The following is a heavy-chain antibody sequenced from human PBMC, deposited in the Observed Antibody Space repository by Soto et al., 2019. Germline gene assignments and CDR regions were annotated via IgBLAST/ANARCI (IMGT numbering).Heavy chain of an antibody. V-gene: IGHV3-48*02. CDR2: ISTSSSTI. D-gene: IGHD6-6*01. Sequence: GGSLRLSCAASGFTFSSYSMNWVRQAPGKGLEWVSYISTSSSTIYYADSVKGRFTISRDNAKNSLYLQMNSLRDEDTAVYYCAREYSSSSGRGLDYWGQRTLVTVSS. CDR3: AREYSSSSGRGLDY. CDR1: GFTFSSYS. J-gene: IGHJ4*02.